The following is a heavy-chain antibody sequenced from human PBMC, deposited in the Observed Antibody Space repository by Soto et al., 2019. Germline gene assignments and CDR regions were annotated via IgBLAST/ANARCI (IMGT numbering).Heavy chain of an antibody. J-gene: IGHJ4*02. D-gene: IGHD2-21*02. Sequence: SETLSLTCTVSGGSINSRSYYWGWIRQSPGKGLEWIGSIYYSGSTYYNPSLKSRVAMSVDTSKNQFSLKLRSVSAADTAVYYCARQRTSVVTQAYFDDCGQRSLVTVSS. CDR3: ARQRTSVVTQAYFDD. CDR2: IYYSGST. V-gene: IGHV4-39*01. CDR1: GGSINSRSYY.